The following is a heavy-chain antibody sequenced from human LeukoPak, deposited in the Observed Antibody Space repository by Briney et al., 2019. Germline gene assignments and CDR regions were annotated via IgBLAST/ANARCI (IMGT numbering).Heavy chain of an antibody. D-gene: IGHD5-18*01. CDR1: GFIFSSYW. CDR2: IKEDGSDK. Sequence: GGSLGLSCAASGFIFSSYWMAWVRQAPGKGLEWVANIKEDGSDKNYVESLKGRFTISRDNAKNSLYLQMDSLRAEDTAVYYCARDAGYGYDRFDYWGQGTQVTVSS. CDR3: ARDAGYGYDRFDY. J-gene: IGHJ4*02. V-gene: IGHV3-7*01.